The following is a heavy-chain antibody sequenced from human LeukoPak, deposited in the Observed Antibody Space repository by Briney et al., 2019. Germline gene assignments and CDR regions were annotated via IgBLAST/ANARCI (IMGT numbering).Heavy chain of an antibody. CDR3: ARRDMGAAVAGNFDY. CDR2: IHPVDSDT. CDR1: GSDFSTYW. Sequence: GEPLQISCKGPGSDFSTYWISWARQMPGKGLEWMGIIHPVDSDTRYSPSFEAQVTISADKSIRTASLQWSSLKASDTAIYYCARRDMGAAVAGNFDYWGQGTLVTVSS. D-gene: IGHD6-19*01. J-gene: IGHJ4*02. V-gene: IGHV5-51*01.